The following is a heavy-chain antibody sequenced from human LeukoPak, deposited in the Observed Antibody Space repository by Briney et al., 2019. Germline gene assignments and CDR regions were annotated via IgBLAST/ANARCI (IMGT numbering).Heavy chain of an antibody. CDR3: ARVRDGYNDAFDI. Sequence: GASVKVSCKASGGTFSSYAISWVRQAPGQGLEWMGGIIPIFGTANYAQNFQGRVTITADESTSTAYMELSSLRSEDTAVYYCARVRDGYNDAFDIWGQGTMVTVSS. CDR1: GGTFSSYA. CDR2: IIPIFGTA. V-gene: IGHV1-69*13. D-gene: IGHD5-24*01. J-gene: IGHJ3*02.